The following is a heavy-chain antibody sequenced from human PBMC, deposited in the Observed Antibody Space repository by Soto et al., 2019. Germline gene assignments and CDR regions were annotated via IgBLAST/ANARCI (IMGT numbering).Heavy chain of an antibody. CDR2: IIPIFGTA. Sequence: ASVKVSCKASGGTFSSYAISWVRQAPGQGLEWMGGIIPIFGTANYAQKFQGRVTITADKSTSTAYMELSSLRSEDTAVDYCAREYSSSWFNWFDPWGQGTLVTVSS. CDR1: GGTFSSYA. D-gene: IGHD6-13*01. CDR3: AREYSSSWFNWFDP. J-gene: IGHJ5*02. V-gene: IGHV1-69*06.